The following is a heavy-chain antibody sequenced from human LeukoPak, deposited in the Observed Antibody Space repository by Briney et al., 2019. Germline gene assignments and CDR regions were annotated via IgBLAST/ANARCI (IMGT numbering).Heavy chain of an antibody. D-gene: IGHD4-17*01. Sequence: PGGSLRLFYAASGFTFRNAWMSWVRQAPGKGLEWGGRIKSKTDGWTADYAAPVKGRFTISRDDSKNTLYLQMNSLKTEDTAVYYCTTGTEYYGDSSFDYWGQGTLVTVSS. CDR1: GFTFRNAW. CDR2: IKSKTDGWTA. V-gene: IGHV3-15*01. J-gene: IGHJ4*02. CDR3: TTGTEYYGDSSFDY.